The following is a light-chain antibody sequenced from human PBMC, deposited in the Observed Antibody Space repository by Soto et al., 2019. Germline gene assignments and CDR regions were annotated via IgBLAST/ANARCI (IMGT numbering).Light chain of an antibody. J-gene: IGLJ1*01. CDR1: RSDVGAYNY. V-gene: IGLV2-14*01. CDR2: EVT. CDR3: SSFTSRVTFV. Sequence: QSALTQPASVSGSPGQSIAISCTGTRSDVGAYNYVSWYQQHPGKAPKLMISEVTNRPSGVSDRVSGSKSGNTASLTISGLQAEDEADYYCSSFTSRVTFVFGTGTKLTVL.